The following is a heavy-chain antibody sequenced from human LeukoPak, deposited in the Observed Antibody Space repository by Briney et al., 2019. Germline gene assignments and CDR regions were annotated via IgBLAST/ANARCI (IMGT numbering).Heavy chain of an antibody. Sequence: ASVKVSCKASGYTFTSYDINWVRQATGQGLEWMGWVNPNSGNTGYAQKFQGRVTMTRNTSISTAYMELSSLRSEDTAVYYCARIRDSSSGETFDYWGQGTLVTVSS. CDR3: ARIRDSSSGETFDY. CDR2: VNPNSGNT. J-gene: IGHJ4*02. D-gene: IGHD6-13*01. CDR1: GYTFTSYD. V-gene: IGHV1-8*01.